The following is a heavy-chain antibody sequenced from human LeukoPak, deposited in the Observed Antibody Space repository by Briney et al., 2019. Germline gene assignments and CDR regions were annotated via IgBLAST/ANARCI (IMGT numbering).Heavy chain of an antibody. Sequence: PSETLSLTWTVWGASVTCGGFYWGWLRQPPGKGPEWIATIYYTGSTYYNPSLKSRVSISIDTSKNQFSLRLTSVTATDTAVSHCERHSGAGSDSRPFDPWGQGTLVSVSS. CDR1: GASVTCGGFY. V-gene: IGHV4-39*01. D-gene: IGHD1-26*01. CDR3: ERHSGAGSDSRPFDP. J-gene: IGHJ5*02. CDR2: IYYTGST.